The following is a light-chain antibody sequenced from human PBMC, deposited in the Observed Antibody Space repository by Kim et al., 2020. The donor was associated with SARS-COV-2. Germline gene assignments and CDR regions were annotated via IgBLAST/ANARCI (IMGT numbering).Light chain of an antibody. CDR2: QHT. CDR3: QAWDSRNCV. CDR1: RLGETG. V-gene: IGLV3-1*01. Sequence: STAPQPRFSSSGDRLGETGASWYQQKPGQSLVRVIYQHTMRPAGIPEGFAGANSGNTATLTIGGAQAMDEADYYCQAWDSRNCVFGSGTKVTVL. J-gene: IGLJ1*01.